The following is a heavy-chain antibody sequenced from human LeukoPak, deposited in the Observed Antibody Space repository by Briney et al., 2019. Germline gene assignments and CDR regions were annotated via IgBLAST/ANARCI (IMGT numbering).Heavy chain of an antibody. J-gene: IGHJ6*02. D-gene: IGHD3-9*01. Sequence: ASVKVSCKVSGYTLSELSMHWVRQAPGQRLEWMGWINAGNGNTKYSQKFQGRVTITRDTSASTAYMELSSLRSEDTAVYYCARIGLTGYPLRQGTDVWGQGTTVTVSS. CDR3: ARIGLTGYPLRQGTDV. V-gene: IGHV1-3*01. CDR2: INAGNGNT. CDR1: GYTLSELS.